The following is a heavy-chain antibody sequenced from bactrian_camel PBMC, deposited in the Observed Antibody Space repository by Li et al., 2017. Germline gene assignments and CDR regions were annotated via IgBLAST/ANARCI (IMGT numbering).Heavy chain of an antibody. D-gene: IGHD2*01. J-gene: IGHJ4*01. CDR3: ARKGDSSGYHWPADEYKY. V-gene: IGHV3S37*01. CDR2: INSGGGST. Sequence: HVQLVESGGGLVQPGGSLRLSCAASGFTFSDYAMSWVRQAPGKALEWVSGINSGGGSTYYVDSVKGRFSISRDNAKNTLYLQMNSLKTDDTAMYYCARKGDSSGYHWPADEYKYWGQGTQVTVS. CDR1: GFTFSDYA.